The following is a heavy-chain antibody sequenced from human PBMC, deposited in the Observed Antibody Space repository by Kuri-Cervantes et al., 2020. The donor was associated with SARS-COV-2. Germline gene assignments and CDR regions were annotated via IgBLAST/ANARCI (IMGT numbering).Heavy chain of an antibody. Sequence: ASVKVSCKASGYTFTSYGISWVRQAPGQGLEWMGWINPNSGGTNYAQKFQGWVTMTRDTSISTAYMELSRLRSDDTAVYYCARDRRVCSGGSCYYYYYGMDVWGQGTTVTVSS. CDR2: INPNSGGT. CDR3: ARDRRVCSGGSCYYYYYGMDV. J-gene: IGHJ6*02. CDR1: GYTFTSYG. V-gene: IGHV1-2*04. D-gene: IGHD2-15*01.